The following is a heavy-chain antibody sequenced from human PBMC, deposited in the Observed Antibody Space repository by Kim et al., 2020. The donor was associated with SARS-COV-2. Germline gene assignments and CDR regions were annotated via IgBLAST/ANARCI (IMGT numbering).Heavy chain of an antibody. V-gene: IGHV3-9*01. CDR2: ISWNSGSI. CDR1: GFTFDDYA. Sequence: SQRLSCAASGFTFDDYAMHWVRQAPGKGLEWVSGISWNSGSIGYADSVKGRFTISRDNAKNSLYLQMNSLRAEDTALYYCAKGHYDSSGYFDYWGQGT. J-gene: IGHJ4*02. D-gene: IGHD3-22*01. CDR3: AKGHYDSSGYFDY.